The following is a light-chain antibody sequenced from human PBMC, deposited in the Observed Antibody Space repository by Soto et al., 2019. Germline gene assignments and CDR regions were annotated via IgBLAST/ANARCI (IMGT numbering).Light chain of an antibody. CDR3: QQYAASPRT. V-gene: IGKV3-20*01. CDR2: GAS. CDR1: QSVSNNY. Sequence: EVVLTQSPGTLSLSPRERATLSCRASQSVSNNYLAWYQHKPGQAPRLLIYGASNRAPGIPDRFSGSGSGPDFTLTSSRLEPEDFAVYSCQQYAASPRTFGQGTLVEVK. J-gene: IGKJ1*01.